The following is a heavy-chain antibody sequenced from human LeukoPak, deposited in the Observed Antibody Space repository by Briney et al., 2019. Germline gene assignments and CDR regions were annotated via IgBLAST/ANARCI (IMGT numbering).Heavy chain of an antibody. CDR2: INHTGRT. CDR3: ARGGYNIDWMKDATDY. V-gene: IGHV4-34*01. Sequence: SETLSLTCAVYGGSFSGYYYNWIRQSPGKGLEWLAEINHTGRTNYNPSLMSRATISIDMSKNQFSLRLNSVTAADTAVYYCARGGYNIDWMKDATDYWGQGTLVTVSS. CDR1: GGSFSGYY. J-gene: IGHJ4*02. D-gene: IGHD3-9*01.